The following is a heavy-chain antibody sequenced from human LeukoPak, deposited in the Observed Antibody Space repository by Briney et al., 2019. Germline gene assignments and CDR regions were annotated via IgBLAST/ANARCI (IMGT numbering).Heavy chain of an antibody. V-gene: IGHV4-34*01. D-gene: IGHD6-13*01. CDR2: INHSGST. J-gene: IGHJ4*02. CDR3: ARDPYSSSWYFGCFDY. CDR1: GGSFSGYY. Sequence: SETLSLTCAVYGGSFSGYYWSWIRQPPGKGLEWIGEINHSGSTNYNPSLKSRVTISVDTSKNQFSLKLSPVTAADTAVYYCARDPYSSSWYFGCFDYWGQGTLVTVSS.